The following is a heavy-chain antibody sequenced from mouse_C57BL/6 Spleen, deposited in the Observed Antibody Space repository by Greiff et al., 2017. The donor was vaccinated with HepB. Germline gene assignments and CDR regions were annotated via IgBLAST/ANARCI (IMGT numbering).Heavy chain of an antibody. CDR3: ARERNFAPHGYFDV. Sequence: EVQLQQSGPELVKPGASVKMSCKASGYTFTDYNMHWVKQSHGKSLEWIGYINPNNGGTSYNQKFKGKATLTVNKSYSTAYMALRSLTSEDSAVYYCARERNFAPHGYFDVWGTGTTVTVSS. CDR2: INPNNGGT. V-gene: IGHV1-22*01. J-gene: IGHJ1*03. CDR1: GYTFTDYN.